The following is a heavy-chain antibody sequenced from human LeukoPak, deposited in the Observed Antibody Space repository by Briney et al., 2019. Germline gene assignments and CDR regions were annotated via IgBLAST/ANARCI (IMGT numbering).Heavy chain of an antibody. V-gene: IGHV5-51*01. CDR3: ARLKANGDYLGVGDY. D-gene: IGHD4-17*01. J-gene: IGHJ4*02. CDR2: IYPGDSDT. Sequence: GESLKISCKASGYSFTTYWIGWVRQMPGKGLEWMGIIYPGDSDTRYSPSFQGQVTISADKSISTAYLQWDSLEASDTAMYYCARLKANGDYLGVGDYWGQGTQVTVSS. CDR1: GYSFTTYW.